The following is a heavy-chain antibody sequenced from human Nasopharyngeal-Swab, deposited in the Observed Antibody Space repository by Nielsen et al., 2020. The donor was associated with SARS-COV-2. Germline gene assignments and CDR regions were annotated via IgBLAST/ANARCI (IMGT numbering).Heavy chain of an antibody. V-gene: IGHV4-34*01. D-gene: IGHD3-22*01. CDR1: GGSFSGYY. CDR2: INHSGST. Sequence: SQTLSLTCSVYGGSFSGYYWSWIRQPPGKGLEWIGEINHSGSTNYNPSLKSRVTISVDTSKNQFSLKLSSVTAAETAVYYCARAVSSGYRYWGQGTLVTVSS. J-gene: IGHJ4*02. CDR3: ARAVSSGYRY.